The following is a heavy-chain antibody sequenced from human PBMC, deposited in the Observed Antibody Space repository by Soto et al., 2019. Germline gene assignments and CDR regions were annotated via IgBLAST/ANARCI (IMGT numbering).Heavy chain of an antibody. CDR2: IIPLFSVA. CDR3: ARGVRHDSSSWYNYPFDY. CDR1: GGTFSNYP. V-gene: IGHV1-69*13. D-gene: IGHD6-13*01. J-gene: IGHJ4*02. Sequence: ASVKVSCKASGGTFSNYPISWVRQAPGQGLEWMGGIIPLFSVANYAQTLQGRVTITADESTSTAYMELSSLRSEDTAVYYCARGVRHDSSSWYNYPFDYWGQGTLVTVSS.